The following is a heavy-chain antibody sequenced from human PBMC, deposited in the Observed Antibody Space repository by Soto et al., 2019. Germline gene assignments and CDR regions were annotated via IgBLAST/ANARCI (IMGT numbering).Heavy chain of an antibody. CDR2: IYYSGST. CDR3: ARVYPDYSGDGYNYLDY. Sequence: SETLSLTCTVSGGSISSYYWSWIRQPPGKGLEWIGYIYYSGSTNYNPSLKSRVTISLDTSKNQFSLKLSSVTAADTDGYYCARVYPDYSGDGYNYLDYWGQGTLVTVSS. CDR1: GGSISSYY. J-gene: IGHJ4*01. D-gene: IGHD5-12*01. V-gene: IGHV4-59*01.